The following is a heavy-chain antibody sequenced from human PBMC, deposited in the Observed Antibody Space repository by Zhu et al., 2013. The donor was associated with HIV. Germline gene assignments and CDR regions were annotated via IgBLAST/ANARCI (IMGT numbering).Heavy chain of an antibody. CDR1: GYTFTDYY. D-gene: IGHD2-21*02. CDR3: VRGELSLFCGDGCYPLTR. V-gene: IGHV1-46*01. J-gene: IGHJ4*02. CDR2: INGGGGTT. Sequence: QVQMVQSGAEVKRPGASVKISCKASGYTFTDYYVQWVRQAPGQGLQWMGIINGGGGTTSYTERFQGRLTLTRDTSTTTVYMELNSLTSEDTATYYCVRGELSLFCGDGCYPLTRWGRGTVVTVSS.